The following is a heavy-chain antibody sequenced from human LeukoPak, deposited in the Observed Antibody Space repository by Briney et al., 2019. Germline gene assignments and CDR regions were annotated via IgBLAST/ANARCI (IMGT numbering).Heavy chain of an antibody. CDR2: IYYSGNT. J-gene: IGHJ6*03. CDR1: GGSISSYY. Sequence: SETLSLTCTVSGGSISSYYWSWIRQPPGKGLEWIGHIYYSGNTNYNPSLKTRVTISVDTSKNQFSLKLSSVTAADTAMYYCARERNEWRDGYNLDYYYYMDVWGQGTTVTVSS. D-gene: IGHD5-24*01. V-gene: IGHV4-59*01. CDR3: ARERNEWRDGYNLDYYYYMDV.